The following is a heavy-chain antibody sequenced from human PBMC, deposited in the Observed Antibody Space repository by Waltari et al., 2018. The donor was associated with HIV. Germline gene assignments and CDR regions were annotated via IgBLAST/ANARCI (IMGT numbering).Heavy chain of an antibody. J-gene: IGHJ4*02. CDR3: ARGIPAGRYETLTGQDY. V-gene: IGHV1-8*01. CDR1: GYAFPRYD. D-gene: IGHD3-9*01. Sequence: QVQLVQSGAEVMTPGASVTASCKASGYAFPRYDINWVRQPTGLGLEWMGWMNPNSGNTGYAQKFQGRVTMTRNASITTAYMELSSLRSEDTAVYFCARGIPAGRYETLTGQDYWGQGTLVTVSS. CDR2: MNPNSGNT.